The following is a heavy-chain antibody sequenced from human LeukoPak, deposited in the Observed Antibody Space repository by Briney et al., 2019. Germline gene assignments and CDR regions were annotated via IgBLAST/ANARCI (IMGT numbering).Heavy chain of an antibody. J-gene: IGHJ5*02. V-gene: IGHV1-8*01. CDR1: GYTFTSYD. Sequence: GASVKVSCKAPGYTFTSYDINWVRQATGQGLEWMGWMNPNSGNTGYAQKFQGRVTMTRNTSISTTYMELSSLRSEDTAVYYCARATNIDKYCSSTSCYPGSFDPWGQGTLVTVSS. D-gene: IGHD2-2*01. CDR2: MNPNSGNT. CDR3: ARATNIDKYCSSTSCYPGSFDP.